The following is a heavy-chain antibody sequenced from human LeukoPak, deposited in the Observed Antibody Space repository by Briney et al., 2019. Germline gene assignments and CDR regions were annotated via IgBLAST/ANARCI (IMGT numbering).Heavy chain of an antibody. CDR2: INHSGST. CDR1: GGSFSGYY. J-gene: IGHJ4*02. V-gene: IGHV4-34*01. CDR3: ARDTHLEY. Sequence: PSETLSLTCAVYGGSFSGYYWSWIRQPPGKGLEWIGEINHSGSTNYNPSLKSRVTISVDTSKNQFSLKLSSVTAADTAVYYCARDTHLEYWGQGTLVTVSS.